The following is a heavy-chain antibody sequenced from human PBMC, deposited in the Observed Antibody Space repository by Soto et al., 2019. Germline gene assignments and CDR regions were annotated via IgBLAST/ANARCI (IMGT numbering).Heavy chain of an antibody. D-gene: IGHD3-22*01. CDR3: AADRAHPYASHGYSNALHIPNYYYYYAMDV. V-gene: IGHV1-58*01. CDR1: GFTFTSSA. CDR2: IVVGSGNT. Sequence: SVKVSCKASGFTFTSSAVQWVRQARGQRLEWIGWIVVGSGNTNYAQKFQERVTITRDMSTSTAYMELSSLRSEDTAVYYCAADRAHPYASHGYSNALHIPNYYYYYAMDVWAHGTKVTVSS. J-gene: IGHJ6*02.